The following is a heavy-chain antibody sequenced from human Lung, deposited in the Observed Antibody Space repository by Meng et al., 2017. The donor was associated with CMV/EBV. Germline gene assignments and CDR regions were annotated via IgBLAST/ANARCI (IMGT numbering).Heavy chain of an antibody. V-gene: IGHV4-39*01. CDR1: GGSISSSSYY. J-gene: IGHJ4*02. CDR2: IYYSGST. D-gene: IGHD3-22*01. CDR3: ARQGSVYYYDSSGQSPDY. Sequence: SXTLSLXCTVSGGSISSSSYYWGWIRQPPGKGLEWIGSIYYSGSTYCNPSLKSRVTISVDTSKNQFSLKLSSVTAADTAVYYCARQGSVYYYDSSGQSPDYWGQGTLVTVSS.